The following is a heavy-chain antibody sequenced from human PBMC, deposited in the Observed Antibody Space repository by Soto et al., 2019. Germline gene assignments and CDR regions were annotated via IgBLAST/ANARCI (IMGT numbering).Heavy chain of an antibody. CDR2: IYYSGST. D-gene: IGHD5-12*01. CDR3: ARDIVATTRGAYYFDY. V-gene: IGHV4-31*03. J-gene: IGHJ4*02. Sequence: QVQLQESGPGLVKPSHTLSLTCTVSGGSISSDGYYWSWIRQHPGTALECIGYIYYSGSTYSNPSLKSRVTISVDTSKNQFSLKLSSVTAADTAVYYCARDIVATTRGAYYFDYWGQGTLVTVS. CDR1: GGSISSDGYY.